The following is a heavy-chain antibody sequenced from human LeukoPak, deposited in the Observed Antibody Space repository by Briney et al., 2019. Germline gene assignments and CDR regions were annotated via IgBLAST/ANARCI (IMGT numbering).Heavy chain of an antibody. J-gene: IGHJ6*03. CDR3: ASRQNRRNYYYYYYMDV. CDR1: GGSFSGYY. V-gene: IGHV4-34*01. Sequence: SETLSLTCAVYGGSFSGYYWSWIRQPPGKGLEWIGEINHIGSTNYNPSLKSRVTISVDTSKSQFSLKLSSVTAADTAVYYCASRQNRRNYYYYYYMDVWGKGTTVTVSS. D-gene: IGHD2/OR15-2a*01. CDR2: INHIGST.